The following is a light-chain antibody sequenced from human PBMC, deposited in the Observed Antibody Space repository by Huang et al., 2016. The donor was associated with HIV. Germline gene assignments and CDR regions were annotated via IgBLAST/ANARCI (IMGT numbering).Light chain of an antibody. CDR2: SAS. CDR3: LQDYNYPYT. V-gene: IGKV1-6*01. Sequence: AIQMTQSPSSLSASLGDRVSITCRASQGIRDDLGWYQQKPGRAPKILIYSASNLQSGGPSRFSGSGAGTDFTLTISSRQPEDFATYYCLQDYNYPYTFGQGTKLEIK. J-gene: IGKJ2*01. CDR1: QGIRDD.